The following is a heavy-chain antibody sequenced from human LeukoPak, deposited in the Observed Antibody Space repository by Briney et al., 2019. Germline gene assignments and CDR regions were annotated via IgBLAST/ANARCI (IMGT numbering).Heavy chain of an antibody. CDR3: ARLGKTYYMDV. CDR1: GDSISNYY. V-gene: IGHV4-59*08. D-gene: IGHD1/OR15-1a*01. Sequence: PSETLSLTCTVSGDSISNYYWTWIRQTPGKGLEWIGNLYHSGAADYNPSPKTRVTTSVDTSKDQFSLSLRSSTAADTAVYFCARLGKTYYMDVWGTGTTVTVS. CDR2: LYHSGAA. J-gene: IGHJ6*03.